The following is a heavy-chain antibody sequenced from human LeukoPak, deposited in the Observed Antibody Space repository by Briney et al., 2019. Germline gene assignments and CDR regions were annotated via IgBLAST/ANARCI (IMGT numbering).Heavy chain of an antibody. CDR1: GFTFSSYG. CDR2: IWYDGSNK. D-gene: IGHD2-8*01. V-gene: IGHV3-33*01. CDR3: ARAPCCTNGVCQDY. J-gene: IGHJ4*02. Sequence: TGGSLRLSCAASGFTFSSYGMHWVRQAPGKGLEWVAVIWYDGSNKYYADSVKGRFTISRDNSKNTLYLQMNSLRAEDTAVYYCARAPCCTNGVCQDYWGQGTLVTVSS.